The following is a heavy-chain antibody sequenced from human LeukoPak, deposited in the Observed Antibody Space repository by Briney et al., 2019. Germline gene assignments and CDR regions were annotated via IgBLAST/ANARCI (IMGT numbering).Heavy chain of an antibody. J-gene: IGHJ4*02. CDR2: ITSSGTI. V-gene: IGHV3-11*04. CDR3: ARDGSSGWYSDY. Sequence: GGSLRLSCAASGFTFSDYYMTWIRQAPGKGLEWVSYITSSGTIYNADSVKGRFTISRDNAKNSLYLQMNSLRAEDTAVYYCARDGSSGWYSDYWGQGTLVTVSS. D-gene: IGHD6-19*01. CDR1: GFTFSDYY.